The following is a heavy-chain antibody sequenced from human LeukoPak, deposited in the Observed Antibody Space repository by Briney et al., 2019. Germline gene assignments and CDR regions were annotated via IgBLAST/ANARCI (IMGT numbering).Heavy chain of an antibody. CDR1: GGTFSSYA. CDR3: ASSRGYSYGYNY. D-gene: IGHD5-18*01. J-gene: IGHJ4*02. CDR2: IVPIFGTA. V-gene: IGHV1-69*01. Sequence: SVKVSCKASGGTFSSYAISWVRQAPGQGLEWMGGIVPIFGTANYAQKFQGRVTITADESTSTAYMELSSLRSEDTAVYYCASSRGYSYGYNYWGQGTLVTVSS.